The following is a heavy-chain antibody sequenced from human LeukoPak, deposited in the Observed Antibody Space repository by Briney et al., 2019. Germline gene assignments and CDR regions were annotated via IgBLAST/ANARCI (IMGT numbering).Heavy chain of an antibody. J-gene: IGHJ4*02. CDR2: IWYDGSNK. CDR1: GFTFSSYG. Sequence: PGGSLRLSCAVSGFTFSSYGMHWVRQAPGKGLEWVAVIWYDGSNKYYADSVKGRFTISRDNSKNTLYLQMNSLRAEDTAVYYCAREGYCSSTSCSWFDYWGQGTLVTVSS. D-gene: IGHD2-2*01. CDR3: AREGYCSSTSCSWFDY. V-gene: IGHV3-33*01.